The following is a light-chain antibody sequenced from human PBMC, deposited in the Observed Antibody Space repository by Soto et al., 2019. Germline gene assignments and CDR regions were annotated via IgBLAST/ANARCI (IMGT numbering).Light chain of an antibody. V-gene: IGLV2-14*03. CDR1: SNYVGHFNY. Sequence: LAQPASVSGSPGQSITISCTGTSNYVGHFNYVSWFQQHPGKAPKLLILDVSNWPSGVSDRFSGSKSGNTASLTISGLQPEDEADYYCTSFTTSNTFVFGSGTKVTVL. J-gene: IGLJ1*01. CDR3: TSFTTSNTFV. CDR2: DVS.